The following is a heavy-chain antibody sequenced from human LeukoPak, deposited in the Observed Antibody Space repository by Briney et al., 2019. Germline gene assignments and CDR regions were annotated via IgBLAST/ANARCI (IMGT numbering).Heavy chain of an antibody. J-gene: IGHJ5*02. CDR1: GGSFSGYY. D-gene: IGHD3-22*01. V-gene: IGHV4-34*01. CDR3: ARGDYYDSSGYFDP. Sequence: PSETLSLTCAVYGGSFSGYYWSWIRQPPGKGLEWIGEINHSGSTNYNPSLKSRVTISVDTSKNQFSLKLSSVTAADTAVYYCARGDYYDSSGYFDPWGQGTLVTVSS. CDR2: INHSGST.